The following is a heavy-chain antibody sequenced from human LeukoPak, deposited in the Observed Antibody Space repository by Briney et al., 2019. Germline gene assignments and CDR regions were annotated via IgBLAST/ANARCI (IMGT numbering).Heavy chain of an antibody. CDR3: ARHMVPYGGKPSDAFDI. CDR2: IYYSGST. CDR1: GGSISSYY. D-gene: IGHD4-23*01. V-gene: IGHV4-59*05. Sequence: SETLSLTCTVSGGSISSYYWSWIRQPPGKGLEWIGSIYYSGSTYYNPSLKSRVTISVVTSKNQVSLKLSSVTAADTAVYYCARHMVPYGGKPSDAFDIWGQGTMVTVSS. J-gene: IGHJ3*02.